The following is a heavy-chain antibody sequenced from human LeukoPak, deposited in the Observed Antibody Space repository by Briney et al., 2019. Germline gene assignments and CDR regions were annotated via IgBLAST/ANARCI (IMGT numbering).Heavy chain of an antibody. J-gene: IGHJ4*02. D-gene: IGHD3-10*01. Sequence: GGSLRLSCTASGFTFSTSSMNWIRQTPGKGLEWISYIRGSSTTIYYADSVKGRFTISRDNAKNSLYLQMSDPRAEDTGVYFCARDARSHCGINACSGPYFDYWGQGSLVNVSS. CDR2: IRGSSTTI. CDR3: ARDARSHCGINACSGPYFDY. V-gene: IGHV3-48*01. CDR1: GFTFSTSS.